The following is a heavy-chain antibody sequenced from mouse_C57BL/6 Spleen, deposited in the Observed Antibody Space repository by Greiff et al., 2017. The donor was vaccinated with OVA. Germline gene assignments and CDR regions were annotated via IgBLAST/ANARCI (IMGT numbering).Heavy chain of an antibody. Sequence: VQLQQSGAELVRPGASVKLSCTASGFNIKDYYMHWVKQRPEQGLEWIGRLDPEDGDTEYAPKFQGKATMTADTSSNTAYLQLSSLTSEYTAVYYCTTYYYGNPWFAYWGQGTLVTVSA. J-gene: IGHJ3*01. D-gene: IGHD1-1*01. CDR3: TTYYYGNPWFAY. V-gene: IGHV14-1*01. CDR1: GFNIKDYY. CDR2: LDPEDGDT.